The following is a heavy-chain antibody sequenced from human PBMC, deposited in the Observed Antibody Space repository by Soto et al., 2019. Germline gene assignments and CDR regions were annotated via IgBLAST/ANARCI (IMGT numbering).Heavy chain of an antibody. Sequence: QVQLVESGGGVVQPGRSLRLSCAASGFTFSSYGMHWVRQAPGKGLEWVAVISYDGSNKYYADSVKGRFTISRNNSKNTLYLQMNSLRDEDTAVYYFAKEAECLRGTHYYYYGMDVWGQGTTVTVSS. CDR3: AKEAECLRGTHYYYYGMDV. J-gene: IGHJ6*02. V-gene: IGHV3-30*18. D-gene: IGHD5-12*01. CDR1: GFTFSSYG. CDR2: ISYDGSNK.